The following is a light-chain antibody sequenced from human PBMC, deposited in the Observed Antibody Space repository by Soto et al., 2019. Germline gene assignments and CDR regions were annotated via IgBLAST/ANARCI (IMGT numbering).Light chain of an antibody. J-gene: IGLJ1*01. CDR1: SSNIGTNY. V-gene: IGLV1-47*01. Sequence: QSVLTQPPSASGTPGQRVTISCSGSSSNIGTNYVYWYQQLPGTAPKLLIDRNNQRPSGVPDRFSGSKSGTSASLAISGLRSDDEADYYCAAWDDSLSGSVFGTGTKLTVL. CDR2: RNN. CDR3: AAWDDSLSGSV.